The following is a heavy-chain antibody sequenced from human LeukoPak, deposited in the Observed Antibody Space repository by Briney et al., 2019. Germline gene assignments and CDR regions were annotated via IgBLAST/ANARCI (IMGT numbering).Heavy chain of an antibody. Sequence: PGGALLLSCAASGFTFGSYAMSWVRPAPGKGLEWVSSISGSGASTYYADSLKGRFTISRDNSHSTVYLQVDNLRVEDTAVYYCAKDYEFWSGYLDHWGQGTLVIVSS. CDR2: ISGSGAST. CDR3: AKDYEFWSGYLDH. D-gene: IGHD3-3*01. V-gene: IGHV3-23*01. CDR1: GFTFGSYA. J-gene: IGHJ5*02.